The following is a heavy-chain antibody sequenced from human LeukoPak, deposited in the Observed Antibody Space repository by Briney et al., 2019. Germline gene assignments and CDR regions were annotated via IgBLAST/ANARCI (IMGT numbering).Heavy chain of an antibody. V-gene: IGHV3-48*01. CDR1: GVTFSSDS. J-gene: IGHJ6*03. CDR3: ARDYNDSSGYYYYYYYMDV. Sequence: GGSLRLSCAASGVTFSSDSMNWGRQAPGKGLEWGSYISSISSTIYYADSVKGRFTISRDNAKNSLYLQMNSLRAEDTAVYYCARDYNDSSGYYYYYYYMDVWGKGTTVTVSS. CDR2: ISSISSTI. D-gene: IGHD3-22*01.